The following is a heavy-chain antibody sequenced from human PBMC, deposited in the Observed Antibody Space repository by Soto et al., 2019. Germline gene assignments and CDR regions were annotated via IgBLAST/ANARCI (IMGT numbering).Heavy chain of an antibody. J-gene: IGHJ3*02. V-gene: IGHV3-30-3*01. CDR2: ISYDGSNK. Sequence: QVQLVESGGGVVQPGRSLRLSCAASGFTFSSYAMHWVRQAPGKGLEWVAVISYDGSNKYYADSVKGRFTISRDNYKNTLYLKINSVRAEDTAVYYCAIVKCSSTSCYWGGAFDIWGQGTMVTVSS. CDR3: AIVKCSSTSCYWGGAFDI. D-gene: IGHD2-2*01. CDR1: GFTFSSYA.